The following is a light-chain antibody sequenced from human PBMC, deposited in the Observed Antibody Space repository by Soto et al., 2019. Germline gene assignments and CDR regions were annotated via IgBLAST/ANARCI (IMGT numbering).Light chain of an antibody. Sequence: QSVLTQPPSVSEAPRRRVTISCSGSTSNIGYNAVNWYQQLPGKAPKLLIYYNDRLPSGVSDRFSGSKSGASASLAISGLQSEDEADYYCAAWDDSLNAYVFGTGTKLTVL. CDR2: YND. V-gene: IGLV1-36*01. J-gene: IGLJ1*01. CDR1: TSNIGYNA. CDR3: AAWDDSLNAYV.